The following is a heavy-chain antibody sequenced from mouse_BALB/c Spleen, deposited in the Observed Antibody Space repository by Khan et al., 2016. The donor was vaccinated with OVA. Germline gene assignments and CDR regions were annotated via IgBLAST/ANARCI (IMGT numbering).Heavy chain of an antibody. CDR2: ISSGGSYT. CDR1: GFTFSTYG. Sequence: EVELVESVGDLVKPEGSLKLSCAASGFTFSTYGMSWVRQTPDNRLEWVATISSGGSYTYYPDSVQGRFTISRDNAKNTLYLQMSSLKSEDTAMLYCARLAYYYDSEGFAYWGQGTLVTVSA. J-gene: IGHJ3*01. D-gene: IGHD1-1*01. CDR3: ARLAYYYDSEGFAY. V-gene: IGHV5-6*01.